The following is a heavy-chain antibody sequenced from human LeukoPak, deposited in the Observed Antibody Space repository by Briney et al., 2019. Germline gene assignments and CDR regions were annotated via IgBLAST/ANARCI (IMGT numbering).Heavy chain of an antibody. J-gene: IGHJ6*02. D-gene: IGHD4-11*01. CDR1: GGSISSYY. V-gene: IGHV4-59*08. Sequence: SETLSLTCTVSGGSISSYYWSWIRQPPGKGLEWIGYIYYSGSTNYNPSLKSRVTISVDTSKNQFSLKLSSVTAADTAVYYRAMTVTPGPIYYYGMDVWGQGTTVTVSS. CDR2: IYYSGST. CDR3: AMTVTPGPIYYYGMDV.